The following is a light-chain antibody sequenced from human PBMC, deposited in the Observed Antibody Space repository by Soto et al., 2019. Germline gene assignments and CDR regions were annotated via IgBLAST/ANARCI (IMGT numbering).Light chain of an antibody. Sequence: QSALTQPASVSGSPGQSITISCTGTSSDVGRYNFVSWYQQHPGKAPKLMIYDVNNRPSGVSNRFSGSKSGNTASLTISGLQAEDEADYYCSSYASSRDVVFGGGTKLTVL. CDR1: SSDVGRYNF. CDR3: SSYASSRDVV. V-gene: IGLV2-14*01. J-gene: IGLJ2*01. CDR2: DVN.